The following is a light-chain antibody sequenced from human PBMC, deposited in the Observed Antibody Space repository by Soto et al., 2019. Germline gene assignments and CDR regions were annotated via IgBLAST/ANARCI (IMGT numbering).Light chain of an antibody. V-gene: IGKV3-15*01. J-gene: IGKJ1*01. CDR3: QEYDSWPSWT. Sequence: EIVMTQSPATLSVSPGERATLSCRASQSISIHLAWYQQQPGQGPRLLIYGASTKDNGTPARFSGSRSGREFSPTITSLQSEDLAVYYCQEYDSWPSWTFGQGTKVEIK. CDR2: GAS. CDR1: QSISIH.